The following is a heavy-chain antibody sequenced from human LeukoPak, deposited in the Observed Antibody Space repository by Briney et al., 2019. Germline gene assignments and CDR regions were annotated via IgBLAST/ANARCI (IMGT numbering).Heavy chain of an antibody. V-gene: IGHV4-59*08. CDR2: IYYSGST. CDR3: ARWGRGGYDGTFDY. Sequence: PSETLSLTCTVSGGSIGSYYWSWIRQPPGKGLEWIGYIYYSGSTNYNPSLKSRVTISVDTSKNQFSLKLSSVTAADTAVYYCARWGRGGYDGTFDYWGQGTLVTVSS. D-gene: IGHD5-12*01. CDR1: GGSIGSYY. J-gene: IGHJ4*02.